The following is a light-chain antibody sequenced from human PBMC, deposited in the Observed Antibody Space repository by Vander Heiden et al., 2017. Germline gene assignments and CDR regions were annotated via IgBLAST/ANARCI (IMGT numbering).Light chain of an antibody. Sequence: QSALTQPASASGSPGQSITISCTGTSSDVGGYNFVSWYQQRPGNTPVLKIYELSHRPSVVSIRFSGSNSANTASLTISGLKAEDEADYYCSSYTSSSFYVFGTGTKVTVL. CDR2: ELS. V-gene: IGLV2-14*01. CDR1: SSDVGGYNF. J-gene: IGLJ1*01. CDR3: SSYTSSSFYV.